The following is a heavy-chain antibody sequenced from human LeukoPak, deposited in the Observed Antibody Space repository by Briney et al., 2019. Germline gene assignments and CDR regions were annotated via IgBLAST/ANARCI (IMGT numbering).Heavy chain of an antibody. CDR3: AADLTTGITIFGVDNFDY. V-gene: IGHV1-24*01. J-gene: IGHJ4*02. D-gene: IGHD3-3*01. Sequence: GASVKVSCKVSGYTLTELSMHWVRQAPGKGLEWMGGFDPEDGETIYAQKFQGRVTMTEDTSTDTAYMELSSLRSEDTAVYYCAADLTTGITIFGVDNFDYWGQGTLVTVSS. CDR1: GYTLTELS. CDR2: FDPEDGET.